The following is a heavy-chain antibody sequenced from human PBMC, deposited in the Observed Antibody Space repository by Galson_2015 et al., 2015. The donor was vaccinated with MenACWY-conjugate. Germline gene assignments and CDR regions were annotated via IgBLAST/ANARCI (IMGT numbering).Heavy chain of an antibody. CDR2: LYWDDDK. V-gene: IGHV2-5*02. D-gene: IGHD2-2*01. J-gene: IGHJ4*02. CDR3: AHPLPDQLLSNYFDY. Sequence: PALVKPTQTLTLTCTFSGFSLSTSGVGVGWIRQPPGKALEWLALLYWDDDKRYSPSLKSRLTITKDTSKNQVVLTMTNMDPVDTATYYCAHPLPDQLLSNYFDYWGQGTLVTVSS. CDR1: GFSLSTSGVG.